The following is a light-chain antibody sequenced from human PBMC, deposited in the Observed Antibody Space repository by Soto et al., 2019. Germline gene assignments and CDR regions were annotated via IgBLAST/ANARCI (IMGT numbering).Light chain of an antibody. V-gene: IGKV3-20*01. J-gene: IGKJ3*01. Sequence: VLTQSPGTLSLSPGERATLSCRASQSISSNYLAWYQQKPGQAPRLLVYGASSRATGIPDRFSGSGSGTDFALTISRLEPEDFAVYYCQQYGSSWVTFGPRTKVDI. CDR2: GAS. CDR1: QSISSNY. CDR3: QQYGSSWVT.